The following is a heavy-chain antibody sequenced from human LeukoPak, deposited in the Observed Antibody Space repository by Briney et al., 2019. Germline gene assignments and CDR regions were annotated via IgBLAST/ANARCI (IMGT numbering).Heavy chain of an antibody. V-gene: IGHV3-30*03. J-gene: IGHJ6*03. CDR2: ISNDGSDT. CDR3: ARDKFPVVPAAMYYMDV. CDR1: GFSFTNYA. Sequence: AGGSLRLSCAVSGFSFTNYAMHWVRQVPGREPEWVAVISNDGSDTSYADSVKGRFTISRDNSKNMLFLQMNSLRVEDTSIYYCARDKFPVVPAAMYYMDVWGQGTTVTVSS. D-gene: IGHD2-2*01.